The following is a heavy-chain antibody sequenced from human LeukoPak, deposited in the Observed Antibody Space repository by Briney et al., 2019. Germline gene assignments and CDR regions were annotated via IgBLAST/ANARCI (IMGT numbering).Heavy chain of an antibody. CDR3: VKDWDTVTFDY. V-gene: IGHV3-64D*06. J-gene: IGHJ4*02. CDR2: ISSNGGST. D-gene: IGHD4-17*01. Sequence: GGSLRLSCSASGFTFSSYAMHWVRPAPGKGLEYVSAISSNGGSTYYADSVKGRFTISRDNSKNTLYLQMSSLRAEDTAVYYCVKDWDTVTFDYWGQGTLITVSS. CDR1: GFTFSSYA.